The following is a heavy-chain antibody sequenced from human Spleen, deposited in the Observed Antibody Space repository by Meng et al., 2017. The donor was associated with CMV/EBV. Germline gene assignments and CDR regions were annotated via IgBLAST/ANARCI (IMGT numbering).Heavy chain of an antibody. CDR1: GFTFSSYW. Sequence: GESLKISCAASGFTFSSYWMSWVRQAPGKGLEWVANIKQDGSEKYYVDSVKGRFTISRDNAKNSLYLQMNSLRAEDTAVYHCARGDHYGSGSPENYWGQGTLVTVSS. D-gene: IGHD3-10*01. J-gene: IGHJ4*02. V-gene: IGHV3-7*03. CDR2: IKQDGSEK. CDR3: ARGDHYGSGSPENY.